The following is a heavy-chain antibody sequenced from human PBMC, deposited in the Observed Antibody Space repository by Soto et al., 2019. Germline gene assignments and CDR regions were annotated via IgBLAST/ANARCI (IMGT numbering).Heavy chain of an antibody. J-gene: IGHJ6*02. V-gene: IGHV1-2*04. Sequence: ASVKVSCKASGYTFTGYYMHWVRQAPGQGLEWMGWINPNSGGTNYAQKFQGWVTMTRDTSISTAYMELSRLRSDDTAVYYCARDGAVAGTVVSMDVWGQGTTVTVSS. CDR2: INPNSGGT. CDR1: GYTFTGYY. D-gene: IGHD6-19*01. CDR3: ARDGAVAGTVVSMDV.